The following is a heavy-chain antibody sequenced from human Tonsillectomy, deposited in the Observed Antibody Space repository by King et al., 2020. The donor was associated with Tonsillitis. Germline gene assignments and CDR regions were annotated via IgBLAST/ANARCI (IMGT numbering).Heavy chain of an antibody. Sequence: VQLVESGGGLVQPGGSLRLSCAASGFTFSSNSMNWVRQAPGKGLEWVSYISTTSFTAIYYADSVKGRFTISRDNAKNSLYLQMHSLRVEDTAVYYCARGRGQYDFWGQGTLVTVSS. CDR3: ARGRGQYDF. D-gene: IGHD3-3*01. J-gene: IGHJ4*02. CDR1: GFTFSSNS. CDR2: ISTTSFTAI. V-gene: IGHV3-48*01.